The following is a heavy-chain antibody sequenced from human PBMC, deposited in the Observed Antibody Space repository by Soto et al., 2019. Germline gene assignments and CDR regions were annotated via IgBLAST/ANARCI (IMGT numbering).Heavy chain of an antibody. J-gene: IGHJ5*02. D-gene: IGHD6-13*01. CDR1: GFTFGDYA. CDR2: IRSKAYGGTP. Sequence: PGGSLRLSCTASGFTFGDYAMSWFRQAPGKGLEWVGFIRSKAYGGTPEYAASVKGRFTISRDDSKSIAYLQMNSLKTEDTAVYYCTRAPRTSSTWYLGFDPWGQGTRVTVSS. V-gene: IGHV3-49*03. CDR3: TRAPRTSSTWYLGFDP.